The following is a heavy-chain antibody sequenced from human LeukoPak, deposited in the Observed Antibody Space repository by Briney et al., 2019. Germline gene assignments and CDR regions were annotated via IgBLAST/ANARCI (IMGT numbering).Heavy chain of an antibody. CDR3: ARVLLLVYFDY. Sequence: PSETLSLTCTDSGYSISSGYYWGWIRQPPGKGLEWIGSIYHSGSTYYNPSLKSRVTISVDTSKNQFSLKLSSVTAADTAVYYCARVLLLVYFDYWGQGTLVTVSS. CDR2: IYHSGST. D-gene: IGHD3-10*01. J-gene: IGHJ4*02. V-gene: IGHV4-38-2*02. CDR1: GYSISSGYY.